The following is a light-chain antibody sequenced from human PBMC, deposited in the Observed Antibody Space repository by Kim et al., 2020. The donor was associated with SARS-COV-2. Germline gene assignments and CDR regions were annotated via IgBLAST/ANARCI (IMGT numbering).Light chain of an antibody. CDR2: GAS. CDR3: QQVHSYPLT. CDR1: QGISNS. V-gene: IGKV1-9*01. J-gene: IGKJ4*01. Sequence: IQVTQSPSSLSASVGDRVTITCRANQGISNSLAWYQQKPGKAPNLLIYGASTLQTGVPSRFSGSGSGTDFTLTISSLQPEDSAIYFCQQVHSYPLTFGGETKVDIK.